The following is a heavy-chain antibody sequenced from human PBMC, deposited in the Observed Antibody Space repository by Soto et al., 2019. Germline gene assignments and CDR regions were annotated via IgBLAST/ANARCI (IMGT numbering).Heavy chain of an antibody. CDR2: MNPNSGNT. CDR1: GDTFTSYD. CDR3: ARGHKAGHRGSSIASLRSGMIGMDV. J-gene: IGHJ6*02. V-gene: IGHV1-8*01. Sequence: ASVKVSCKASGDTFTSYDINWVRQATGQGLEWMGWMNPNSGNTGYAQKFQGRVTMTRNTSISTAYMELSSLRSEDTAVYYCARGHKAGHRGSSIASLRSGMIGMDVGG. D-gene: IGHD6-6*01.